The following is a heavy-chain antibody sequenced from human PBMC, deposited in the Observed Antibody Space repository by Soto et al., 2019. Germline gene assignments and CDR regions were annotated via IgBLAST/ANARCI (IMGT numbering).Heavy chain of an antibody. CDR1: GFTFGDYA. CDR3: ARYTYTSRYSYFGMDV. V-gene: IGHV3-49*03. D-gene: IGHD6-13*01. CDR2: VRSRAYGGTA. Sequence: GGSLRLSCAASGFTFGDYAMSWFRQAPGKGLEWVGVVRSRAYGGTADYAASVRGSFTISRDDSKSTAYLQMNTLRTEDAAVYYCARYTYTSRYSYFGMDVWGHGTTVTVSS. J-gene: IGHJ6*02.